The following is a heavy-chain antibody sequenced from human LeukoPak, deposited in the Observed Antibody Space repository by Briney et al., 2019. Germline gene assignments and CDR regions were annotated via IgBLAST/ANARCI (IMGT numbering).Heavy chain of an antibody. CDR3: ARPYCSGGSCYGGYFDY. CDR1: GYSFTSYW. CDR2: IYPGDSDT. V-gene: IGHV5-51*01. J-gene: IGHJ4*02. Sequence: GESLKISCKGSGYSFTSYWIGWVRQLPGKGLEGMGIIYPGDSDTRYSPSFKGQVTISADKSISTAYLQWSSLKASDTAMYYCARPYCSGGSCYGGYFDYWGQGTLVTVSS. D-gene: IGHD2-15*01.